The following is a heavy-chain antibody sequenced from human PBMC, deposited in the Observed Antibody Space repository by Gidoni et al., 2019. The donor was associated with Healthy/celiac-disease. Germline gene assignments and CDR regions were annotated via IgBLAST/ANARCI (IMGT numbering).Heavy chain of an antibody. CDR1: GGSISSGSYY. Sequence: QVQLQESGPGLVKPSQTLSLTCTVSGGSISSGSYYWSWIRQPAGKGLEWIGRIYTSGSTNYNPSLKGRVTISVDTSKNQCSLKLSSVTAADTAVYYCARDTPLASEMDVWGQGTTVTVSS. J-gene: IGHJ6*02. CDR2: IYTSGST. CDR3: ARDTPLASEMDV. V-gene: IGHV4-61*02.